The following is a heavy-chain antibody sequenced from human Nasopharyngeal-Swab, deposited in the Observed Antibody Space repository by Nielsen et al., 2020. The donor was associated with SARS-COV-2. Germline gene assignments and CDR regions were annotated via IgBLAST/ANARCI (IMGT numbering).Heavy chain of an antibody. CDR3: ARESSWPKGGFDY. D-gene: IGHD2-15*01. V-gene: IGHV3-33*01. CDR2: IWYDGSNK. Sequence: VRQMPGKGLEWVAVIWYDGSNKYYADSVKGRFTISRDNSKNTLYLQMNSLRAEDTAVHYCARESSWPKGGFDYWGQGTLVTVSS. J-gene: IGHJ4*02.